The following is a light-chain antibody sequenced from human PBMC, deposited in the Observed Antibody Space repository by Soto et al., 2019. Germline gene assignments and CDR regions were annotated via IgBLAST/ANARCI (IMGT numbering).Light chain of an antibody. V-gene: IGLV1-44*01. Sequence: QPVLTQPASASRTPRHRVTISCSGSSPNIGTYSVSWYQHFPGTAPRLLIYSDNQRPSGVPDRFSASKSGASASLAISGLQSEDEADFYCAAWDDSLNGCVFGTGTKVTAL. J-gene: IGLJ1*01. CDR2: SDN. CDR1: SPNIGTYS. CDR3: AAWDDSLNGCV.